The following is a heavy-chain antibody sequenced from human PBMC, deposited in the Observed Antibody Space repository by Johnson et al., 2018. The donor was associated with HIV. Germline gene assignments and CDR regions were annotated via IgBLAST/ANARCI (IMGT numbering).Heavy chain of an antibody. CDR1: GFTFSSYD. J-gene: IGHJ3*02. D-gene: IGHD1-26*01. CDR3: VRDPGWGALDI. Sequence: VQLVESGGGLVQPGGSLRLSCAASGFTFSSYDMHWVRQATGKGLEWVSAIGTAGDTYYPGSVKGRFTISRENAKNSLYLQMNSLRAGDTAVYYCVRDPGWGALDIWGHGTMVTVSS. V-gene: IGHV3-13*01. CDR2: IGTAGDT.